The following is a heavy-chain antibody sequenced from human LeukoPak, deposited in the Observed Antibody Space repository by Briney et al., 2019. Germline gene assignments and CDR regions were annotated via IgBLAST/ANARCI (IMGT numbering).Heavy chain of an antibody. Sequence: GGSLRLSCAASGFTFSRFWMSWVRQAPGKGLEWVANIGQDGSQKEYVDTMKGRFTISRDNSKNTLYLQMNSLRAEDTAVYYCARTYSGSWLDAFNIWGQGTMVTVSS. J-gene: IGHJ3*02. CDR1: GFTFSRFW. CDR2: IGQDGSQK. V-gene: IGHV3-7*02. D-gene: IGHD1-26*01. CDR3: ARTYSGSWLDAFNI.